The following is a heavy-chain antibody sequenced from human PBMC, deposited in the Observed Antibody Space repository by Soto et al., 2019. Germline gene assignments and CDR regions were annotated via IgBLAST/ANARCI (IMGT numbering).Heavy chain of an antibody. D-gene: IGHD2-21*02. CDR3: ARLPKGSLVTA. V-gene: IGHV3-48*02. Sequence: LVESGGGLVSPGGSLRLPCVASGFRFSEHSMNWVRQAPGKGLQWISYISSNSDKTYYADSVKGRFTVSRDNAKNALFLQMNSLRDDDTATYYCARLPKGSLVTAWGQGARVTVSS. J-gene: IGHJ4*02. CDR1: GFRFSEHS. CDR2: ISSNSDKT.